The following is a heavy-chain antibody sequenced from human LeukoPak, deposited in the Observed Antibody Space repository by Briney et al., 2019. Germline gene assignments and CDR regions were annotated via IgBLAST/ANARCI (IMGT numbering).Heavy chain of an antibody. Sequence: SETLSLTCTVSGGSISSYYWSWIRQPPGKGLEWIGYIYYSGSTNYNPSLKSRVTISVDTSKNQFSLKLSSVTAADTAVYYCARGRRESYYDYWGQGTLVTVSS. D-gene: IGHD3-10*01. CDR2: IYYSGST. J-gene: IGHJ4*02. V-gene: IGHV4-59*08. CDR1: GGSISSYY. CDR3: ARGRRESYYDY.